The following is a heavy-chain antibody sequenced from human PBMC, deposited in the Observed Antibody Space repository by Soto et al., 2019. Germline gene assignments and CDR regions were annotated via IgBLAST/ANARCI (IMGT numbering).Heavy chain of an antibody. CDR3: AKDQEPSGSYYEPQGGYYFDY. CDR2: ISGSGGST. CDR1: GFTFSSYA. V-gene: IGHV3-23*01. J-gene: IGHJ4*02. Sequence: QPGGSLRLSCAASGFTFSSYAMSWVRQAPGKGLEWVSAISGSGGSTYYADSVKGRFTISRDNSKNTLYLQMNSLRAEDTAVYYCAKDQEPSGSYYEPQGGYYFDYWGQGTLVTVSS. D-gene: IGHD1-26*01.